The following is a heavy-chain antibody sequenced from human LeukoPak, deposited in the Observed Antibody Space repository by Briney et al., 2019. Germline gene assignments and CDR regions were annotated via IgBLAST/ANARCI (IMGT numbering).Heavy chain of an antibody. CDR2: IKQDGSEI. CDR1: GFTFSNYW. Sequence: GGSLRLSCAASGFTFSNYWMSWVRQAPGKELEWVANIKQDGSEIYYVDSVKGRFTISRDNAKNSLYLQMSSLRAEDTAVYYCARDKLTGASRLDYWGQGTLLTVSS. D-gene: IGHD7-27*01. J-gene: IGHJ4*02. V-gene: IGHV3-7*03. CDR3: ARDKLTGASRLDY.